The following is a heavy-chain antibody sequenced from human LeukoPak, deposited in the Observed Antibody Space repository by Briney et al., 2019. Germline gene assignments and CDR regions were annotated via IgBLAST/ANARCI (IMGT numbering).Heavy chain of an antibody. J-gene: IGHJ5*02. D-gene: IGHD3-10*01. V-gene: IGHV3-15*01. CDR2: IKSKTDGGTT. Sequence: GSLRLSCAASGFTFSNAWMSWVRQAPGKGLEWVGRIKSKTDGGTTDSAAPVKGRFTISRDDSKNTLYLQMNSLKTEDTAVYYCTTTGTPYYYDNWFDPWGQGTLVTVSS. CDR1: GFTFSNAW. CDR3: TTTGTPYYYDNWFDP.